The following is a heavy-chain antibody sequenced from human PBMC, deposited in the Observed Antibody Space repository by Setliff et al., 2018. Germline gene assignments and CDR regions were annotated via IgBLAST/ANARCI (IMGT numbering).Heavy chain of an antibody. CDR2: ISSSSSTI. Sequence: GESLKISCAASGFTFSSYSMNWVRQAPGKGLEWVSYISSSSSTIYYADSVKGLFTISRDNSKNTLYLQMNSLRAEDTAVYYCAKDLGANTNHDWGQGTLVTVSS. CDR1: GFTFSSYS. J-gene: IGHJ4*02. D-gene: IGHD3-16*01. V-gene: IGHV3-48*01. CDR3: AKDLGANTNHD.